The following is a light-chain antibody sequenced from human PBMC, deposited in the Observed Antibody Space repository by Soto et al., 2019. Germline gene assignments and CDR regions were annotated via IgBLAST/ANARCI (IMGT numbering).Light chain of an antibody. CDR1: QSVSSY. CDR2: DAS. J-gene: IGKJ1*01. CDR3: QQYGSSLWT. Sequence: MVLTQSPATLSLSPGPRATLSCRASQSVSSYLAWYQQKPGQAPRLLIYDASNRATGIPARFSGSGSGTDFTLTISRLEPEDFAVYYCQQYGSSLWTFCQGAKADIK. V-gene: IGKV3-20*01.